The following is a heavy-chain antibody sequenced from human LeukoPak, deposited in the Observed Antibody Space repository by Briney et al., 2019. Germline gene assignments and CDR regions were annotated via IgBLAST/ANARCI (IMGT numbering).Heavy chain of an antibody. CDR2: INPNSGGT. CDR1: GYTFTGYY. Sequence: ASVKVSCKASGYTFTGYYMHWVRQAPGQGFEWMGWINPNSGGTNYAQKFQGRVTMTRDTSISTAYMELSRLRSDDTAVYYCARDPDITIFGVVKGGFDYWGQGTLVTVSS. J-gene: IGHJ4*02. V-gene: IGHV1-2*02. D-gene: IGHD3-3*01. CDR3: ARDPDITIFGVVKGGFDY.